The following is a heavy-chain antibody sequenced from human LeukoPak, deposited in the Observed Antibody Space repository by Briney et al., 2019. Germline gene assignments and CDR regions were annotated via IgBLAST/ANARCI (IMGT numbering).Heavy chain of an antibody. CDR2: IYYSGST. Sequence: SETLSLTCTVSGGSISSYYWSWIRQPPGKGLEWIGYIYYSGSTNYNPSLKSRVTISVDTSKNQFSLKLSSMTAADTAVYYCARSKRRDGYTDYWGQGTLVTVSS. D-gene: IGHD5-24*01. J-gene: IGHJ4*02. CDR3: ARSKRRDGYTDY. V-gene: IGHV4-59*01. CDR1: GGSISSYY.